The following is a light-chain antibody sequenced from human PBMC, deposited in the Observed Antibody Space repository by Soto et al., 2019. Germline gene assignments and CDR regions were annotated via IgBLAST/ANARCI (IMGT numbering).Light chain of an antibody. CDR2: DVS. V-gene: IGLV2-14*01. CDR1: SSDVGGYNY. J-gene: IGLJ1*01. Sequence: QSALTQPASVSGSPGQSITISCTGTSSDVGGYNYVSWYQQHPGNAPNLMIYDVSNRPSGVSNRFSGSNSGNTASLTISGLQAEDEADYYCSSYTSSSTLDVFGTGTKLTVL. CDR3: SSYTSSSTLDV.